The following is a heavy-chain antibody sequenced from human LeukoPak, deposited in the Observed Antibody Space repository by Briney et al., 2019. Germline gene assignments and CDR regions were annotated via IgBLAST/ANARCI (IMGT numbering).Heavy chain of an antibody. V-gene: IGHV4-39*01. D-gene: IGHD6-19*01. CDR2: IYYSGST. J-gene: IGHJ6*03. Sequence: SETLSLTCTVSCGSISSSIYYLGWTRQPPGAGLEWIGSIYYSGSTYSNPSLTSRLTISVDTSKTLISLKLCSLTHSVTAVYYCTSKQWVYYYRVVWRKGTTDTV. CDR3: TSKQWVYYYRVV. CDR1: CGSISSSIYY.